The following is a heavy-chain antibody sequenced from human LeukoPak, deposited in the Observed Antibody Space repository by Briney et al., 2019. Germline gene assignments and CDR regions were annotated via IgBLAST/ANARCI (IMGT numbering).Heavy chain of an antibody. Sequence: GASVKVSCKASGYTFTSYGISWVGQAPGQGVEWMGWISAYNGNTNYAQKLQGRVTITRNTAISTAYMELSSLRSEDTAVYYCARGSGITRYCSSTSCYEFDPWGQGTLVTVSS. V-gene: IGHV1-18*01. CDR3: ARGSGITRYCSSTSCYEFDP. D-gene: IGHD2-2*01. CDR2: ISAYNGNT. CDR1: GYTFTSYG. J-gene: IGHJ5*02.